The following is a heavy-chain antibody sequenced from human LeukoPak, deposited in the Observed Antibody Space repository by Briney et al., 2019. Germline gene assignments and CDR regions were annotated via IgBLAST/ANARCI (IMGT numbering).Heavy chain of an antibody. J-gene: IGHJ3*02. CDR2: ISTSGSST. D-gene: IGHD6-13*01. Sequence: ASVKVSCKASGYTFTSYYMHWVRQAPGQGLEWMGLISTSGSSTSYAEKFKGRVTMTRDTSTNAVYMELSSLRSEDTAVYYCARSTQSWDAFDIWGQGTMVSVSS. CDR1: GYTFTSYY. V-gene: IGHV1-46*01. CDR3: ARSTQSWDAFDI.